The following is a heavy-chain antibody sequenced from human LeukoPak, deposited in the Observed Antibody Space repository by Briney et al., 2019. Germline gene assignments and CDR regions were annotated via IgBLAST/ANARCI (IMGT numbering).Heavy chain of an antibody. D-gene: IGHD6-13*01. CDR2: IYHSGST. J-gene: IGHJ4*02. CDR3: ARDQGSSWLGVDY. Sequence: SSQTLSLTCTVSGGSISSGGYYWSWIRQPPGKGLEWIGYIYHSGSTYYIPSLKSRVTISVDRSKNQFSLKLSSVTAADTAVYYCARDQGSSWLGVDYWGQGTLVTVSS. V-gene: IGHV4-30-2*01. CDR1: GGSISSGGYY.